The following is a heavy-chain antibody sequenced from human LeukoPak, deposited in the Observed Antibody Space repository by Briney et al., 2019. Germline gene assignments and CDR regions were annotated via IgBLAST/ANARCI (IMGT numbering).Heavy chain of an antibody. D-gene: IGHD5-18*01. Sequence: PGGSLRLSCAASGFTFSSYDMSWVRQAPGKGLEWVSAMSGSGGSTYYADSVKGRFTISRDNSKKTLYLQMNSLRVEDTAVYYCAKQWIQLWSPPDYWGQGTLVTVSS. CDR2: MSGSGGST. CDR3: AKQWIQLWSPPDY. V-gene: IGHV3-23*01. CDR1: GFTFSSYD. J-gene: IGHJ4*02.